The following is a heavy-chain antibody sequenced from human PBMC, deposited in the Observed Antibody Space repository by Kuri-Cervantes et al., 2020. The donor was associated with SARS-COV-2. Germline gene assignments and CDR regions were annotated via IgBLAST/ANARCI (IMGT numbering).Heavy chain of an antibody. V-gene: IGHV3-23*01. CDR1: GFTFSSSA. J-gene: IGHJ6*02. CDR3: AKDRVPAAIQYYYYGMDV. Sequence: GESLKISCVGSGFTFSSSAMSWVRQAPGKGLEWVSAISGSGGSTYYADSVKGRFTISRDNSKNTLYLQMNSLRAEDTAVYYCAKDRVPAAIQYYYYGMDVWGQGTTVTVSS. D-gene: IGHD2-2*02. CDR2: ISGSGGST.